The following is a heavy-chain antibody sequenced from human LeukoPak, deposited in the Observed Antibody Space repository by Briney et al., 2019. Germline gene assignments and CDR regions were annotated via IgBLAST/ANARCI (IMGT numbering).Heavy chain of an antibody. CDR2: ITGSGDTT. Sequence: HPGGSLRLSCAASGFIFRNYAMSWVRQAPGKGLEWVSAITGSGDTTFCADSVKGRFTISRDNSKNALYVEMSTLRAEDTAVYYCVKWGDYDILTGYYVPDFWGQGTLVTVS. J-gene: IGHJ4*02. D-gene: IGHD3-9*01. V-gene: IGHV3-23*01. CDR1: GFIFRNYA. CDR3: VKWGDYDILTGYYVPDF.